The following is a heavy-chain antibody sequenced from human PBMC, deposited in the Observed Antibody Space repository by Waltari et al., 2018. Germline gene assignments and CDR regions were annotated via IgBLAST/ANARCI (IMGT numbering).Heavy chain of an antibody. Sequence: QVQLVESGGGVVQPGRSLRLSCAASGFTFRSSGMHWVRQAPGKGLEWVAVIWYDGSNKYYADSVKGRFTISRDNSKNTLYLQMNNLRAEDTAVYYCARERLIRGFDPWGQGTLVTVSS. V-gene: IGHV3-33*01. CDR3: ARERLIRGFDP. CDR1: GFTFRSSG. CDR2: IWYDGSNK. D-gene: IGHD3-3*02. J-gene: IGHJ5*02.